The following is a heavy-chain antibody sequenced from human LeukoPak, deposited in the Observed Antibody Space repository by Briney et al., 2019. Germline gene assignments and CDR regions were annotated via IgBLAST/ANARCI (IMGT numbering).Heavy chain of an antibody. Sequence: SETLSLTCTVSGGSISSSSYYWGWIRQPPGKGLEWIGSIYYSGSTYYNPSLKSRVTISVDTSKNQFSLKLSSVTAADTAVYYCARDAGYCSSTSCYKVFDYWGQGTLVTVSS. CDR2: IYYSGST. J-gene: IGHJ4*02. CDR1: GGSISSSSYY. D-gene: IGHD2-2*01. CDR3: ARDAGYCSSTSCYKVFDY. V-gene: IGHV4-39*02.